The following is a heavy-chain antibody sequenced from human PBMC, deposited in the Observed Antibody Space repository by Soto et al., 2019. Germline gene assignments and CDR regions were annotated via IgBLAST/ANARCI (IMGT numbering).Heavy chain of an antibody. Sequence: QVQLVESGGGVVQPGRSLRLSCAASGFTFSSYGMQWVRQSPGEGPEWVAIVANDGSNQYYAESVKGRFTISRDNSKTTVFLEMDSLRPEDTAVYYCARSSGGSSWYPPDYWGQGTLATVSS. V-gene: IGHV3-30*03. J-gene: IGHJ4*02. D-gene: IGHD6-13*01. CDR3: ARSSGGSSWYPPDY. CDR2: VANDGSNQ. CDR1: GFTFSSYG.